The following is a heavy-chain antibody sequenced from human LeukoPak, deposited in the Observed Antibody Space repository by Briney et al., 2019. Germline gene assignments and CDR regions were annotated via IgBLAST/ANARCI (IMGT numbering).Heavy chain of an antibody. CDR1: GGSIRSYY. D-gene: IGHD5-18*01. V-gene: IGHV4-59*01. J-gene: IGHJ5*02. Sequence: SETLSLTCTVSGGSIRSYYWSWIRQPPGKGLEWIGYIYYSGSTNYNPSLKSRVTISVDTSKNQFSLKLSSVTAADTAVYYCARWIQLWLKGGFDPWGQGTLVTVSS. CDR3: ARWIQLWLKGGFDP. CDR2: IYYSGST.